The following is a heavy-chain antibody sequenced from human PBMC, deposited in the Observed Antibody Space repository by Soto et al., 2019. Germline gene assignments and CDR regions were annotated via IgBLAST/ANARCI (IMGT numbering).Heavy chain of an antibody. Sequence: ELQLVQSGAEVRKPGESLRISCKGSGYTFTSDWINWVRQTPGKGLEWMGRIDPSDSDNNYSPSFQGHVTISVDKSTGTAYLQWTNLRASDTAMYYCATYSNGWLWSALDLWGQGTMVTVSS. CDR2: IDPSDSDN. D-gene: IGHD6-19*01. J-gene: IGHJ3*01. CDR1: GYTFTSDW. V-gene: IGHV5-10-1*01. CDR3: ATYSNGWLWSALDL.